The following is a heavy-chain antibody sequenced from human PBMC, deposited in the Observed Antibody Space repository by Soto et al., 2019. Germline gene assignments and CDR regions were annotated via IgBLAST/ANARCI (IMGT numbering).Heavy chain of an antibody. CDR3: ASVSPYYDYVWGSYRPKNWFDP. CDR2: IYYSGSS. CDR1: GGSISSYY. J-gene: IGHJ5*02. V-gene: IGHV4-59*01. Sequence: QVQLQESGPGLVEPSETLSLTCTVSGGSISSYYWSWIRQPPGKGLEWIGYIYYSGSSNYNPSLPSRVSSSVATAKIQFSLKLSSVTAADTAVYYCASVSPYYDYVWGSYRPKNWFDPWGQGTLVTVSS. D-gene: IGHD3-16*02.